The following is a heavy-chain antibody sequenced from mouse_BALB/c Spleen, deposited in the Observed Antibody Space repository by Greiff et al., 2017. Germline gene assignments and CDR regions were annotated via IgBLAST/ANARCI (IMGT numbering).Heavy chain of an antibody. CDR1: GFTFSSYA. Sequence: EVQGVESGGGLVKPGGSLKLSCAASGFTFSSYAMSWVRQTPEKRLEWVASISSGGSTYYPDSVKGRFTISRDNARNILYLQMSSLRSEDTAMYYCARGNYDYPFDYWGQGTTLTVSS. V-gene: IGHV5-6-5*01. CDR2: ISSGGST. CDR3: ARGNYDYPFDY. D-gene: IGHD2-4*01. J-gene: IGHJ2*01.